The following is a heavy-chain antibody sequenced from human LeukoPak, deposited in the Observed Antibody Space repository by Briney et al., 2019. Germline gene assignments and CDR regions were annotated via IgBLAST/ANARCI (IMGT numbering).Heavy chain of an antibody. V-gene: IGHV3-7*01. CDR1: GFSFRSHW. CDR3: ATISDQTFDI. J-gene: IGHJ3*02. Sequence: GGSLRLSCVGSGFSFRSHWVNWVRQSPGKGLEWVANIKPDGSDKYYVDSARGRFTVSRDNAKNSAFLQMNSLRAEDTAIYYCATISDQTFDIWGQGTLVSVSS. D-gene: IGHD5-24*01. CDR2: IKPDGSDK.